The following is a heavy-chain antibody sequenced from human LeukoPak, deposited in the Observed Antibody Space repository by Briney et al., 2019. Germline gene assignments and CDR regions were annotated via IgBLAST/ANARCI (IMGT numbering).Heavy chain of an antibody. V-gene: IGHV3-7*05. CDR2: IKEDGSGK. CDR3: ARDLSYSRSSGGSLDY. D-gene: IGHD6-6*01. J-gene: IGHJ4*02. Sequence: GGSLRLSCAASGFTFSNYWMTWVRQAPGKGLEWVANIKEDGSGKYYVDSVKGRFTISRDNAENSLYLQMDSLRAEDTAVYYCARDLSYSRSSGGSLDYWGQGTLVTVSS. CDR1: GFTFSNYW.